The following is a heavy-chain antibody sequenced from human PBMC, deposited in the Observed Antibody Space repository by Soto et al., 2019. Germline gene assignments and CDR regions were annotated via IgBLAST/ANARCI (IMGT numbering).Heavy chain of an antibody. V-gene: IGHV3-11*01. CDR3: ARDGLDPGYYYYGMDV. Sequence: PGGSLRLSCAASGFTFSDYYMSWIRPAPGKGLEWVSYISSSGSTIYYADSVKGRFTISRDNAKNSLYLQMNSLRAEDTAVYYCARDGLDPGYYYYGMDVWGQGTTVTVSS. CDR2: ISSSGSTI. J-gene: IGHJ6*02. CDR1: GFTFSDYY.